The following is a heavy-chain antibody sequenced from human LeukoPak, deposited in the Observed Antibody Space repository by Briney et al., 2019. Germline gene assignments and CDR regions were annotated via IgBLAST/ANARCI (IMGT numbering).Heavy chain of an antibody. CDR2: IYSGGST. V-gene: IGHV3-53*01. Sequence: TGGSLRLSCAASGFTVSSNYMSWVRQAPGKGPEWVSVIYSGGSTYYADSVKGRFTISRDNSKNTLYLQMNSLRAEDTAGYYCARFGPYCGGDCTYAFDIWGQGTMVTVSS. CDR1: GFTVSSNY. D-gene: IGHD2-21*02. J-gene: IGHJ3*02. CDR3: ARFGPYCGGDCTYAFDI.